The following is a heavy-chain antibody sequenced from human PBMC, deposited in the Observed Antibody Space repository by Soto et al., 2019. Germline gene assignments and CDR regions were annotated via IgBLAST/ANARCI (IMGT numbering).Heavy chain of an antibody. V-gene: IGHV4-34*01. Sequence: SETLSLTCAVYGGSFSGYYWSWIRQPPGKGLEWIGEINHSGSTNYNPSLKSRVTISVDTSKNQFSLKLSSVTAADTAVYYCARESDYIFDYWGQGTLVTVSS. D-gene: IGHD4-17*01. CDR2: INHSGST. J-gene: IGHJ4*02. CDR3: ARESDYIFDY. CDR1: GGSFSGYY.